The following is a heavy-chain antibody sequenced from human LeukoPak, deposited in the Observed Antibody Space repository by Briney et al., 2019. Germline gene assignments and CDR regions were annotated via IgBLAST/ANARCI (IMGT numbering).Heavy chain of an antibody. J-gene: IGHJ6*03. Sequence: GGSLRLSCAASGFTFSDYFMSWIRQAPGKGLEWVSYISNSGTTIYYADSVKGRFTVSRHNAKNSLYLHMNRLRAEDTAVYYCGRAKEDYSGYGTYEQYYYFYMDVWGKGATVTVSS. CDR1: GFTFSDYF. V-gene: IGHV3-11*01. CDR3: GRAKEDYSGYGTYEQYYYFYMDV. D-gene: IGHD5-12*01. CDR2: ISNSGTTI.